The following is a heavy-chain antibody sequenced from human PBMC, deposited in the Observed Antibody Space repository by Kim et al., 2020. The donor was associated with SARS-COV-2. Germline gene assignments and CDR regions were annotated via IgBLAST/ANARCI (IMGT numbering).Heavy chain of an antibody. D-gene: IGHD3-22*01. CDR3: TRDLRKYYYDSSGYYLGGMDV. CDR1: GFTFGDYA. Sequence: GGSLRLSCTASGFTFGDYAMSWFRQAPGKGLEWVGFIRSKAYGGTTEYAASVKGRFTISRDDSKSIAYLQMNSLKTEDTAVYYCTRDLRKYYYDSSGYYLGGMDVWGPGTTVTVSS. J-gene: IGHJ6*02. CDR2: IRSKAYGGTT. V-gene: IGHV3-49*03.